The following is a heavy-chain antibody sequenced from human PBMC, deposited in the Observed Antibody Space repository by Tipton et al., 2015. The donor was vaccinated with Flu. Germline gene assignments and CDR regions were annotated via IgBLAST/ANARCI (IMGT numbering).Heavy chain of an antibody. CDR1: GGSISSSNW. CDR2: IYHSGST. CDR3: ARFLKSGVFRSWDYGMDV. V-gene: IGHV4-4*02. D-gene: IGHD1-26*01. Sequence: LVKPSGTLSLTCAVSGGSISSSNWWSWVRQPPGKGLEWIGEIYHSGSTNYNPSLKSRVTISVDKSKNQFSLKLSSVTAADTAVYYCARFLKSGVFRSWDYGMDVWGQGTTVTVSS. J-gene: IGHJ6*02.